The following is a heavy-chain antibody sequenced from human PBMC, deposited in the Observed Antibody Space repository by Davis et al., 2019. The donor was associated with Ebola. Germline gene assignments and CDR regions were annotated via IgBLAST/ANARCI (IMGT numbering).Heavy chain of an antibody. D-gene: IGHD3-3*01. CDR1: EFTFRNYA. V-gene: IGHV3-23*01. CDR3: AKAYITIFGGPCDS. CDR2: ISGSGGST. Sequence: GESLKISCAGSEFTFRNYAMSWVRQAPGKGLEWVSAISGSGGSTYYADSVKGRFTISRDNSKNTLYLQVNSLKPEDTSVYYCAKAYITIFGGPCDSWGQGTLVTVSS. J-gene: IGHJ4*02.